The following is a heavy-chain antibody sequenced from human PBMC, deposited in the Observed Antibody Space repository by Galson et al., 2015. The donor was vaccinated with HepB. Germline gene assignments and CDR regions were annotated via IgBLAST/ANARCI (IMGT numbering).Heavy chain of an antibody. V-gene: IGHV3-23*01. J-gene: IGHJ3*02. D-gene: IGHD3-22*01. Sequence: SLRLSCAASGFTFSTYALSWVRQAPGKGLEWVSGISGSGGTTYYTESVNGRFTISRDNSKNTVYLQINSLRVEDTAVYFCAKWRRRDYDSNIGGFDIWGQGTMVTVSS. CDR3: AKWRRRDYDSNIGGFDI. CDR1: GFTFSTYA. CDR2: ISGSGGTT.